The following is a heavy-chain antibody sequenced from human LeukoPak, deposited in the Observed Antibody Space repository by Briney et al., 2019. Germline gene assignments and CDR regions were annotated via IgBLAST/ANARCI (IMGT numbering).Heavy chain of an antibody. D-gene: IGHD3-3*01. CDR1: GYTFTSYD. J-gene: IGHJ6*02. V-gene: IGHV1-8*01. CDR3: ARTPHLYYDFWSGYYTRGYGMDV. CDR2: MNPNSGNT. Sequence: ASVKVSCKASGYTFTSYDINWVRQATGQGLEWMGWMNPNSGNTGYAQEFQGRVTMTRNTSISTAYMELSSLRSEDTAVYYCARTPHLYYDFWSGYYTRGYGMDVWGQGTTVTVSS.